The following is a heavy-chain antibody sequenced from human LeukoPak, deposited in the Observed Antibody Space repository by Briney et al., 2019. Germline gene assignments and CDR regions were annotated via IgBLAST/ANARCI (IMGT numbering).Heavy chain of an antibody. D-gene: IGHD6-19*01. CDR3: ARQSGWLQYNWFDP. J-gene: IGHJ5*02. V-gene: IGHV4-39*01. Sequence: PSETLSLTCTVSGGSISSSSYYWGWIRQPPGKGLEWIGSIYYSGSTYYNPSLKSRDTISVDTSKNQFSLKLSSVTAADTAVHYCARQSGWLQYNWFDPWGQGTLVTVSS. CDR1: GGSISSSSYY. CDR2: IYYSGST.